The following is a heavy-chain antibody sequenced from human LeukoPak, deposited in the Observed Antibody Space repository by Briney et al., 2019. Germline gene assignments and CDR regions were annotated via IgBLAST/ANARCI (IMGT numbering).Heavy chain of an antibody. D-gene: IGHD2-2*01. V-gene: IGHV4-61*02. CDR1: GGSISSSSYY. CDR2: IYSSGST. CDR3: ARDSYSTSCYDY. Sequence: KPSETLSLTCTVSGGSISSSSYYWSWIRQPAGKGLEWIGRIYSSGSTNYNPSLKSRVTLSVDTSKNEFSLKLSSVTAADTAVYYCARDSYSTSCYDYWGQGILVTVSS. J-gene: IGHJ4*02.